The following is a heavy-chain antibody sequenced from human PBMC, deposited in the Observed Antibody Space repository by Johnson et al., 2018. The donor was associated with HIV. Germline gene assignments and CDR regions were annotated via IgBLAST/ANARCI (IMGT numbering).Heavy chain of an antibody. V-gene: IGHV3-30-3*01. D-gene: IGHD1-26*01. CDR2: ISYDGSNT. Sequence: QVQLVESGGGVVQPGRSLRLSCAASGFTFSSYAMHWVRQAPGKGLEWVAVISYDGSNTYYADSVKGRFTISRDNSKNTLYLQMNSLRAEDTAVYYCAKLVGASDAFDIWGQGTMVTVSS. J-gene: IGHJ3*02. CDR1: GFTFSSYA. CDR3: AKLVGASDAFDI.